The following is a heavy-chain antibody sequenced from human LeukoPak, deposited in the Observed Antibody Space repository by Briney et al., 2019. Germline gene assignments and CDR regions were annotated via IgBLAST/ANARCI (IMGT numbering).Heavy chain of an antibody. D-gene: IGHD6-13*01. J-gene: IGHJ1*01. CDR3: ARVAAAGTVYFQH. CDR1: GGSISSSNW. Sequence: SETLSLTCAVSGGSISSSNWWSWVRQPPGKGLEWVGEIYHSGSTNYNPSLKSRVTISVDKSKNQFSLKLSSVTAADTAVYYCARVAAAGTVYFQHWGQGTLVTVSS. V-gene: IGHV4-4*02. CDR2: IYHSGST.